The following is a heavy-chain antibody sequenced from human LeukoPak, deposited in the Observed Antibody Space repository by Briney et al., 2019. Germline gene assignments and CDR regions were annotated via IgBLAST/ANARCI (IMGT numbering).Heavy chain of an antibody. V-gene: IGHV3-30-3*01. CDR3: ARDFLWLVDY. J-gene: IGHJ4*02. CDR1: GFDFINFQ. D-gene: IGHD6-19*01. CDR2: VSKDGNNI. Sequence: GGSLRLSCAASGFDFINFQIHWVRQAPGKGLEGLAFVSKDGNNIYYADSVKGRFTISRDNSKSTLYLQLNSLRADDTAIYYCARDFLWLVDYWGQGTLVTVSS.